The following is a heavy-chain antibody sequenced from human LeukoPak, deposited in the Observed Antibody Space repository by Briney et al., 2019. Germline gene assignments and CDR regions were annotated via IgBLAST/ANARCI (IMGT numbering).Heavy chain of an antibody. CDR3: ARDGQMARASYFDY. CDR1: GFTFSSYE. Sequence: PGGSLRLSCAAYGFTFSSYEMNWVRQAPGKGLEWVSYISSSGSTIYYADSVKGRFTISRDNAKNSLYLQMNSLRAEDTAVYYCARDGQMARASYFDYWGQGTLVTVSS. D-gene: IGHD5-24*01. CDR2: ISSSGSTI. V-gene: IGHV3-48*03. J-gene: IGHJ4*02.